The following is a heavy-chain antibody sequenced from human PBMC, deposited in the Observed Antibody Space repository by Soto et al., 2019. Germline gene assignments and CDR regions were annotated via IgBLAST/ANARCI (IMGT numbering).Heavy chain of an antibody. J-gene: IGHJ4*02. CDR2: IYYSGST. V-gene: IGHV4-59*01. CDR1: GGSISSYY. D-gene: IGHD6-13*01. Sequence: SETLSLTCTVSGGSISSYYWSWIRQPPGKGLEWIGYIYYSGSTNYNPSLKSRVTISVDTSKNQFSLKLSSVTAADTAVYYCGREGSSSWSGAVDYWGQGTLVTVSS. CDR3: GREGSSSWSGAVDY.